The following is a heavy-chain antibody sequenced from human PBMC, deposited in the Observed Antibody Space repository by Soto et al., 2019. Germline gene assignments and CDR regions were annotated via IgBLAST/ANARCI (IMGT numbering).Heavy chain of an antibody. Sequence: SETLSLTCTVSGASISGFYWIWIRKSAGKGLEWIGRIYATGTTDYNPSLKSRVMMSVDTSKKQFSLKLRSVTAADTAVYYCVRDGTKTLRDWFDRRGKGISGTVSS. V-gene: IGHV4-4*07. CDR1: GASISGFY. J-gene: IGHJ5*02. D-gene: IGHD1-1*01. CDR2: IYATGTT. CDR3: VRDGTKTLRDWFDR.